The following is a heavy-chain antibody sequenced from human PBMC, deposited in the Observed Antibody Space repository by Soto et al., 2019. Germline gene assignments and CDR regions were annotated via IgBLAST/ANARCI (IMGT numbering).Heavy chain of an antibody. J-gene: IGHJ6*02. D-gene: IGHD3-10*01. V-gene: IGHV4-31*03. Sequence: QVQLQESGPGLVKSSQTLSLTCTVSGGSISSDGNYWSWIRQHPGKGLEWLGYIYYSGSTYYNPSLKSRVTISIDTSKNLCSLKLNSVTAADTAVYYCARARMVRGIIYYYGMDVWGQGTTVSVSS. CDR2: IYYSGST. CDR3: ARARMVRGIIYYYGMDV. CDR1: GGSISSDGNY.